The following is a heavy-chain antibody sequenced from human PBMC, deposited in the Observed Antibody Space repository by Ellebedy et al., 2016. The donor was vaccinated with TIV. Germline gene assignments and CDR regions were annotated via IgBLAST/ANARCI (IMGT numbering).Heavy chain of an antibody. V-gene: IGHV3-21*04. D-gene: IGHD3-10*01. CDR2: ISSGSNYI. CDR1: GFTFSSYT. J-gene: IGHJ4*02. Sequence: PGGSLRLSCVVSGFTFSSYTMNWVRQAPGKGLEWVSSISSGSNYIHYAGSVQGRFTISRDNAKNSLFLQMNSLRAEDTAVYYCAKVEFYGSDASFWGQGTLVTVSS. CDR3: AKVEFYGSDASF.